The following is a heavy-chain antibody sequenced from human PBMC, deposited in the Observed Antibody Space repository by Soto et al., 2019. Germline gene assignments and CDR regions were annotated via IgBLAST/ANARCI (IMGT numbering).Heavy chain of an antibody. J-gene: IGHJ4*02. CDR2: MNPTTGST. CDR3: ARGRLVAGTVDS. CDR1: GYTFTSYD. D-gene: IGHD1-7*01. Sequence: QVQLVQSGAEVKKPGASVKVACKASGYTFTSYDIKWVRQATGQGLEWMGWMNPTTGSTGFAQKFQGRVTMISNTSISAAYLVLSSQTSEDTAVYYCARGRLVAGTVDSWGQGTLVTVSS. V-gene: IGHV1-8*01.